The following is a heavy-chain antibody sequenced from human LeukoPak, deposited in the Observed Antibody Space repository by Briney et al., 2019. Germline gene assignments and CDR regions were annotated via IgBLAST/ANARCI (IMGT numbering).Heavy chain of an antibody. CDR3: TRDSGTYNWFDP. CDR2: IDKKDKGYATAT. CDR1: GFTFSGSA. D-gene: IGHD1-26*01. Sequence: GGSLKLSCAASGFTFSGSAIHWVRQSSGKGLEGVGQIDKKDKGYATATAYAASVKGRFTISRDDSINTAYLQMESLKTEDTALYYCTRDSGTYNWFDPWGQGTLVTVSS. J-gene: IGHJ5*02. V-gene: IGHV3-73*01.